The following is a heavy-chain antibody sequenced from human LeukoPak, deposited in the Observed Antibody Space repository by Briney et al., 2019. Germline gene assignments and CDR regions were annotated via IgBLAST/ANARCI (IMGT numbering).Heavy chain of an antibody. J-gene: IGHJ4*02. CDR1: GFTFSNAW. V-gene: IGHV3-7*01. D-gene: IGHD4-11*01. CDR2: IKQDGSEK. Sequence: GGSLRLSCAASGFTFSNAWMSWVRQAPGKGLEWVANIKQDGSEKYYVDSVKGRFTISRDNAKNSLYLQMNSLRAEDTAVYYCAAMTTSDYWGQGTLVTVSS. CDR3: AAMTTSDY.